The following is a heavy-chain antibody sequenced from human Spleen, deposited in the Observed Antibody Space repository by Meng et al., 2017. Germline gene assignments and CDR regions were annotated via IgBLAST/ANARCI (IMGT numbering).Heavy chain of an antibody. Sequence: SETLSLTCTVSGGSISSSSYCWGWIRQPPGKGLEWIGSVYYSGSTYYNPSLKSRVTISVDTSRNQFSLKLSSVTAADTAVYYCARGVITMVRGVIIWFDPWGQGTLVTVSS. J-gene: IGHJ5*02. V-gene: IGHV4-39*07. CDR1: GGSISSSSYC. D-gene: IGHD3-10*01. CDR3: ARGVITMVRGVIIWFDP. CDR2: VYYSGST.